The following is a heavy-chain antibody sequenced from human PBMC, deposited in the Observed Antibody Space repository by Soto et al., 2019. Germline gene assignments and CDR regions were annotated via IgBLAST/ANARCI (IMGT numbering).Heavy chain of an antibody. CDR3: ARDGIFFGGYYYYGMDV. CDR1: GFTFSSYW. V-gene: IGHV3-7*01. Sequence: GGSVRLSCAASGFTFSSYWMSWVRQAPGKGLEWVANIKQDGSEKYYVDSVKGRFTISRDNAKNSLYLQMNSLRAEDTAVYYCARDGIFFGGYYYYGMDVWGQGTTVTVSS. CDR2: IKQDGSEK. D-gene: IGHD3-9*01. J-gene: IGHJ6*02.